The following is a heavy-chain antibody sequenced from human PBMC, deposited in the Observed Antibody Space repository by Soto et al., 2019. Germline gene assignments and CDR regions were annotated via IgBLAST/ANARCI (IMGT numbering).Heavy chain of an antibody. CDR2: IVVGSGNT. J-gene: IGHJ4*02. Sequence: SVKVSCKASGFTFTSSAVQWVRRARGQRLEWIGWIVVGSGNTNYAQKFQERVTITRDMSTSTAYMELSSLRSEDTAVYYCAVSLAVAGITNFDYWGQGTLVTVSS. D-gene: IGHD6-19*01. V-gene: IGHV1-58*01. CDR3: AVSLAVAGITNFDY. CDR1: GFTFTSSA.